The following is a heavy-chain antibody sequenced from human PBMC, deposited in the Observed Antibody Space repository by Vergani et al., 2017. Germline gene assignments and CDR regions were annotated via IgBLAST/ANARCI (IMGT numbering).Heavy chain of an antibody. V-gene: IGHV1-18*01. Sequence: QVQLVQSGAEVKTPGASVKVSCKASGYTFTSYGISWVRQAPGQGLEWMGWISAYNGNTNYAQKLQGRVTMTTDTSTSTAYMELRSLRSDDTAVYYCARDLPGGQWLVKGAFDIWGQGTMVTVSS. D-gene: IGHD6-19*01. CDR1: GYTFTSYG. CDR2: ISAYNGNT. J-gene: IGHJ3*02. CDR3: ARDLPGGQWLVKGAFDI.